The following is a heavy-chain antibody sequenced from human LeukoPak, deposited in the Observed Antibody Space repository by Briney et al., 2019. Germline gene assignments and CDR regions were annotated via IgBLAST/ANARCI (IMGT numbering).Heavy chain of an antibody. CDR1: GFTFSSSG. D-gene: IGHD2-21*02. J-gene: IGHJ4*02. CDR3: ARGGDCYYETHCVFDY. Sequence: GGSLRLSCTASGFTFSSSGMSWVRQAPGKGLEWVSSISSSGGTTENEAFVGGRFTISRENFKNTVYLQMNNLRAEDTAIYYCARGGDCYYETHCVFDYWGRGALVTVSS. CDR2: ISSSGGTT. V-gene: IGHV3-23*01.